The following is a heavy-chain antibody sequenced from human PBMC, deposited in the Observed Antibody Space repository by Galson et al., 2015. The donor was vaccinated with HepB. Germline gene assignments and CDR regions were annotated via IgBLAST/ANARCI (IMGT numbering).Heavy chain of an antibody. V-gene: IGHV3-15*01. J-gene: IGHJ4*02. Sequence: SLRLSCAASGFTFSNAWMSWVRQAPGKGLEWVGRIKSKTDGGTTDYAAPVKGRFTISRDDSKNTLYLQMNSLKTEDTAVYYCTTVLLWFGELVEDFDYWGQGTLVTVSS. CDR1: GFTFSNAW. D-gene: IGHD3-10*01. CDR3: TTVLLWFGELVEDFDY. CDR2: IKSKTDGGTT.